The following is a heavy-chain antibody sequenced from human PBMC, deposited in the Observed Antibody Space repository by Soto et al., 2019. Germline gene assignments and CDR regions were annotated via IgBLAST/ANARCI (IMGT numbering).Heavy chain of an antibody. CDR1: GFTFSGSA. J-gene: IGHJ6*02. CDR3: TRQSCTSTSCVHGMDV. CDR2: IRSKANSYAT. V-gene: IGHV3-73*01. Sequence: PGWSLRLSCAASGFTFSGSAMHWVRQASGKGLEWVGLIRSKANSYATAYAASVKGRFTISRDDSKNTAYLQMNSLKTEDTAVYYCTRQSCTSTSCVHGMDVWGQGTTVTASS. D-gene: IGHD2-2*01.